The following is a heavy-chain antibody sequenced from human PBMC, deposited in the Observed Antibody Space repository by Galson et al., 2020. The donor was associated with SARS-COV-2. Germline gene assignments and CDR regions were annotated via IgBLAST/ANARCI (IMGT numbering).Heavy chain of an antibody. CDR3: AREGEGFEWLSSCNHPSSDY. CDR1: GYTFRTFG. J-gene: IGHJ4*02. CDR2: ICGHNAKT. D-gene: IGHD3-3*01. V-gene: IGHV1-18*01. Sequence: ASVKVSCKASGYTFRTFGNSWVRQAPGQGLEWMGWICGHNAKTNYAQKFQDRVTLTTDTSTSTAYLYLRSLRSDDTAVYYCAREGEGFEWLSSCNHPSSDYWGQGTLVTVSS.